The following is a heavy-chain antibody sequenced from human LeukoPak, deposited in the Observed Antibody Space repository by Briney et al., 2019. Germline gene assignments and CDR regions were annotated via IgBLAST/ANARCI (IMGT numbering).Heavy chain of an antibody. V-gene: IGHV5-51*01. Sequence: GESLKISCEVSGYNFTIYWIGWVRQLPGKGLEWMATIYPGDSDTRYSPSSEGQVTISVDKSITTTYLQWSSLKTSDTAIYYCARRGYSGYEGAWFDSWGQGTLVTVSS. J-gene: IGHJ5*01. CDR1: GYNFTIYW. D-gene: IGHD5-12*01. CDR2: IYPGDSDT. CDR3: ARRGYSGYEGAWFDS.